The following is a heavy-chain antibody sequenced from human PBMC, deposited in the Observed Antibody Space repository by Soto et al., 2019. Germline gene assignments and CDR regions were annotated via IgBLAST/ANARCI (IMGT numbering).Heavy chain of an antibody. CDR1: GFSNSSYA. CDR2: ISGSGGST. CDR3: AKDQNYDFWSGPPA. Sequence: EVQLLESGGGFVQPGGSLRLSCAASGFSNSSYAMSWVRQAPGKGLEWVSAISGSGGSTHYADSVTGRFTTSRDNTKNTLYLQMNSLRAEDMAVYYCAKDQNYDFWSGPPAGGQGTLVTVSS. V-gene: IGHV3-23*01. D-gene: IGHD3-3*01. J-gene: IGHJ4*02.